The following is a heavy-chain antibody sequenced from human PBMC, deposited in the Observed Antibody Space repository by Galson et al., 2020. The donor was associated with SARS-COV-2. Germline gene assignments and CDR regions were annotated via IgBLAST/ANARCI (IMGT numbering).Heavy chain of an antibody. D-gene: IGHD3-22*01. J-gene: IGHJ4*02. CDR2: IKQDGSEK. CDR1: GFTFSSYW. CDR3: ARDTSRVVHFTMIVVAAPDY. V-gene: IGHV3-7*04. Sequence: GGSLRLSCAASGFTFSSYWMSWVRQAPGKGLEWVANIKQDGSEKYYVDSVKGRFTISRDNAKNSLYLQMNSLRAEDTSVYYCARDTSRVVHFTMIVVAAPDYGGQGTLVTVSS.